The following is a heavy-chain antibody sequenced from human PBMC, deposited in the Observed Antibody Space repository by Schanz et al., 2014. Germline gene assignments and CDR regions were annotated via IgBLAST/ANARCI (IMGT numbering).Heavy chain of an antibody. CDR2: VSSDGNND. V-gene: IGHV3-23*03. Sequence: EVQLLESGGGLVQPGGSLRLSCAASGFTFTNYAMSWVRQAPGKGLEWVALVSSDGNNDYYTDSVKGRFTISSDSSKNTLYLQMSSLRAGDAAVYYCAKDGPGGSGSYSADGGMDVWGQGTTVTVSS. D-gene: IGHD3-10*01. CDR3: AKDGPGGSGSYSADGGMDV. CDR1: GFTFTNYA. J-gene: IGHJ6*02.